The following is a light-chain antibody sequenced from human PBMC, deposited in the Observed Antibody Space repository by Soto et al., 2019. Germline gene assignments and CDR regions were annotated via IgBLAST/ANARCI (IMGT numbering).Light chain of an antibody. CDR1: SSDVGGYNY. CDR2: EVT. V-gene: IGLV2-8*01. J-gene: IGLJ1*01. Sequence: QSVLTQPPSASGSPGQSVTISCTGTSSDVGGYNYVSWYQQYPGRAPKLMIYEVTKRPSGVPDRFSGSKSGNTASLTVSGLQAEDEADYYCSSYAASNLYVFGSGTKVTVL. CDR3: SSYAASNLYV.